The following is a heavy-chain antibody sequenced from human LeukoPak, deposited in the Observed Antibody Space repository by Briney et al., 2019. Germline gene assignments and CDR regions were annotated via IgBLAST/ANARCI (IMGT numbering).Heavy chain of an antibody. D-gene: IGHD3-22*01. J-gene: IGHJ4*02. V-gene: IGHV1-69*13. Sequence: SVNVSCKASGGTFSSYAISWVRQAPGQGLEWMGGIIPIFGTANYAQKFQGRVTITADESTSTAYMELSSLRSEDTAVYYCARDRGAYYDSSGSFDYWGQGTLVTVSS. CDR2: IIPIFGTA. CDR3: ARDRGAYYDSSGSFDY. CDR1: GGTFSSYA.